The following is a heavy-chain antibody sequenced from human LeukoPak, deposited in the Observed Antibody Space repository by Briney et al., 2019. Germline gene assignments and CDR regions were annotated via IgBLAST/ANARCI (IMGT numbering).Heavy chain of an antibody. D-gene: IGHD3-3*01. J-gene: IGHJ4*02. CDR2: IYHRGST. CDR3: ARGAEYYAIWRGYAGYSDY. Sequence: PSETLSLTCTVSGGSISSYYWSWIRQPPGKGLEWVGSIYHRGSTYYNPSLRSRVTISLDRSKKKFSLKLTSATAADTAVYFCARGAEYYAIWRGYAGYSDYWGKGIWVTVSS. V-gene: IGHV4-38-2*02. CDR1: GGSISSYY.